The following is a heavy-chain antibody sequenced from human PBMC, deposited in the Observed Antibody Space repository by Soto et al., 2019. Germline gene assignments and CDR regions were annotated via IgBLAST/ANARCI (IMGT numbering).Heavy chain of an antibody. D-gene: IGHD6-13*01. V-gene: IGHV4-59*01. CDR1: GGSISSYY. Sequence: TLSLTCTVSGGSISSYYWSWIRQPPGKGLEWIGYIYYSGSTNYNPSLKSRVTISVDTSKNQFSLKLSSVTAADTAVYYCARASGEQQLVEYYGMDVWGQGTTVTVSS. CDR2: IYYSGST. CDR3: ARASGEQQLVEYYGMDV. J-gene: IGHJ6*02.